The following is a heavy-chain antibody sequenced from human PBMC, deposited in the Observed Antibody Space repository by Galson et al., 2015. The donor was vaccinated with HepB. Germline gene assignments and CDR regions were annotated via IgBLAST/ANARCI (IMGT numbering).Heavy chain of an antibody. J-gene: IGHJ5*02. D-gene: IGHD6-13*01. CDR1: GFIFSSYG. CDR2: ISYDGSNK. Sequence: SLRLSCAASGFIFSSYGMHWVRQAPGKGLEWVAVISYDGSNKYYADSVKGRFTISRDNSKNTLYLQMNSLRAEDTAVYYCAKGGGGIAGWFDPWGQGTLVTVSS. CDR3: AKGGGGIAGWFDP. V-gene: IGHV3-30*18.